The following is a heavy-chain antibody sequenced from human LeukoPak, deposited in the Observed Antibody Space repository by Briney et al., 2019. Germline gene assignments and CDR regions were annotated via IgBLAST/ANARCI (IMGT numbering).Heavy chain of an antibody. Sequence: SETLSLTCAVYGGSFSGYYWSWIRQPPGKGLEWIGEINHSGSTNYNPSLKSRVTISVDTSKNQFSLKLSSVAAADTAVYYCARTEMATISGISFDYWGQGTLVTVSS. D-gene: IGHD5-24*01. J-gene: IGHJ4*02. CDR1: GGSFSGYY. CDR2: INHSGST. V-gene: IGHV4-34*01. CDR3: ARTEMATISGISFDY.